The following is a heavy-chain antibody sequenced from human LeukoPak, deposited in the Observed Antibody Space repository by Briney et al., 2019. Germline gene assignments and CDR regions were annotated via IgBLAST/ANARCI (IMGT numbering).Heavy chain of an antibody. V-gene: IGHV4-34*01. CDR1: GGSFSGYY. J-gene: IGHJ4*02. Sequence: SETLSLTCAVYGGSFSGYYWSWIRQPPGKGLEWIGEINHSGSTNYNPSLKSRVTISVDTSKNQFSLKLSSVTAADTAVYYCARGWGMPLGEFVYWGQGTLVTVSS. CDR2: INHSGST. D-gene: IGHD3-16*01. CDR3: ARGWGMPLGEFVY.